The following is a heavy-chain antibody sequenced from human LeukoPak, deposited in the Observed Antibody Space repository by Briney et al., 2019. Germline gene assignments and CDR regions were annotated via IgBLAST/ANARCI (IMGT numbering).Heavy chain of an antibody. J-gene: IGHJ4*02. CDR1: GGSISSGSYY. CDR2: IYTSGST. CDR3: ARRTAAGKGAFDY. V-gene: IGHV4-61*02. D-gene: IGHD6-13*01. Sequence: SETLSLTCTVSGGSISSGSYYWSWIRQPAGKGLEWIGRIYTSGSTNYNPSLKSRVTISVDTSKNQFSLKLNSVTAADTAVYYCARRTAAGKGAFDYWGQGTLVTVSS.